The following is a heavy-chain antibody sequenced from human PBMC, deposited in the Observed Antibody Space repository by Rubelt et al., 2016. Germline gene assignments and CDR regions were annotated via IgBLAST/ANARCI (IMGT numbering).Heavy chain of an antibody. D-gene: IGHD6-13*01. Sequence: GWISAYNGNTNYAQKLQGRVTITADKSTSTAYMELSSLRSEDTAVYYCAGRKLDSSSWHLPTSYYYYGMDVWGQGTTVTVSS. J-gene: IGHJ6*02. CDR3: AGRKLDSSSWHLPTSYYYYGMDV. CDR2: ISAYNGNT. V-gene: IGHV1-18*01.